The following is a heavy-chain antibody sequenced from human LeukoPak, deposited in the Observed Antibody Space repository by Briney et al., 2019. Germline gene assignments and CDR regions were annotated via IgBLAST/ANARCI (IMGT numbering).Heavy chain of an antibody. CDR3: ARGVGGISGFGLNFDY. J-gene: IGHJ4*02. CDR1: GGSISSSSYY. Sequence: SETLSLTCTVSGGSISSSSYYWDWIRQPPGKGLEWIGSIYYSGSTYYNPSLKSRVTISVDTSKNQFSLKLSSVTAADTAVYYCARGVGGISGFGLNFDYWGQGTLVTVSS. CDR2: IYYSGST. D-gene: IGHD3/OR15-3a*01. V-gene: IGHV4-39*07.